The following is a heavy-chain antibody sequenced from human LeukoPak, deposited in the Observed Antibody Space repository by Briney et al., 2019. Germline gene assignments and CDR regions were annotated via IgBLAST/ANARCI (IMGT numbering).Heavy chain of an antibody. CDR2: IYTSGST. CDR3: ARESISVVTGGAFDY. V-gene: IGHV4-4*07. CDR1: GGSISSYY. Sequence: SETLSLTCTVSGGSISSYYWSWIRQPAGKGLEWIGRIYTSGSTNYNPSLKSRVTMSVDTSKNQFSLKLSSVTAADTAVHYCARESISVVTGGAFDYWGQGTLVTVSS. J-gene: IGHJ4*02. D-gene: IGHD4-23*01.